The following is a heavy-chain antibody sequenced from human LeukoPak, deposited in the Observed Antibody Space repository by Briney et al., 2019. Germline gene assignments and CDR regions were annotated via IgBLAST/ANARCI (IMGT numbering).Heavy chain of an antibody. CDR3: ARDRDIVATIGPFDY. D-gene: IGHD5-12*01. Sequence: GGPLRLSCAASGFTFSDYNMRWIRQAPGKGLEWVSSISRSGSTKYYADSVKGRFTISRDNAKNSLFLQMNSLRAEDTAVYYCARDRDIVATIGPFDYWGQGTLVTVSS. CDR2: ISRSGSTK. J-gene: IGHJ4*02. CDR1: GFTFSDYN. V-gene: IGHV3-11*01.